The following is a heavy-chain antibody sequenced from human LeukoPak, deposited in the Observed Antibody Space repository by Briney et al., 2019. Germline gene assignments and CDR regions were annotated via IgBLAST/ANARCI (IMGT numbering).Heavy chain of an antibody. CDR3: ATTYYYDSSGYSHDAFDI. CDR2: VNPNSGNT. CDR1: GYTFTSYD. D-gene: IGHD3-22*01. Sequence: GASVKASCKASGYTFTSYDINWVRQATGQGLEWMGWVNPNSGNTGYAQKFQGRVTITRNTSISTAYMELSSLRSEDTAVYYCATTYYYDSSGYSHDAFDIWGQGTMVTVSS. V-gene: IGHV1-8*03. J-gene: IGHJ3*02.